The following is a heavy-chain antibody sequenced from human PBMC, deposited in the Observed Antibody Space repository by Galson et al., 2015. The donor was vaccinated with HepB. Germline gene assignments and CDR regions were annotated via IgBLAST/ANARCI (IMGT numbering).Heavy chain of an antibody. CDR1: GFTFSNYR. Sequence: SLRLSCAASGFTFSNYRMNWVRQAPGKGLEWVSYISSSSGTIYYADSVKGRFTISRDNAKNSVYLQMNSLRAEDTAVYYCARSPTAYNWFDPWGQGTLVTVSS. J-gene: IGHJ5*02. D-gene: IGHD4-17*01. CDR3: ARSPTAYNWFDP. CDR2: ISSSSGTI. V-gene: IGHV3-48*01.